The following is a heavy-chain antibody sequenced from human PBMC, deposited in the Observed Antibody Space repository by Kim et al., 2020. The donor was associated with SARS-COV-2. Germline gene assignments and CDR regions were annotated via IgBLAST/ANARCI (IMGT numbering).Heavy chain of an antibody. Sequence: GGSLRLSCAASGFTFSSYWMSWVRQAPGKGLEWVTNIKQDGSEKYYVDSVKGRFTISRDNAKNSLYLQMNSLRAEDTAVYYCAREGVGAPYSGSYSHWSLTNYYYYGMDVWGQGTTVTVSS. CDR3: AREGVGAPYSGSYSHWSLTNYYYYGMDV. J-gene: IGHJ6*02. CDR2: IKQDGSEK. D-gene: IGHD1-26*01. V-gene: IGHV3-7*01. CDR1: GFTFSSYW.